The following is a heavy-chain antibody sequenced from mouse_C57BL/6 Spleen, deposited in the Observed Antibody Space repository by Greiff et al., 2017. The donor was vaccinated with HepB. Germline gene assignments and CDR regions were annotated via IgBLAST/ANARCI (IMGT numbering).Heavy chain of an antibody. J-gene: IGHJ2*01. CDR3: AREDYGNPYYFDY. D-gene: IGHD2-1*01. V-gene: IGHV5-6*01. CDR1: GFTFSSYG. Sequence: EVKLVESGGDLVKPGGSLKLSCAASGFTFSSYGMSWVRQTPDKRLEWVATISSGGSYTYYPDSVKGRFTISRDNAKNTLYLQMSSLKSEDTAMYYCAREDYGNPYYFDYWGQGTTLTVSS. CDR2: ISSGGSYT.